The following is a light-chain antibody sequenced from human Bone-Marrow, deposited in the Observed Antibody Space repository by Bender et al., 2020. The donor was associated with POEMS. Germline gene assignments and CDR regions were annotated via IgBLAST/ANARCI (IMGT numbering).Light chain of an antibody. CDR2: KDN. J-gene: IGLJ3*02. CDR3: VAWDASLNGWV. CDR1: ALPKRF. V-gene: IGLV3-25*02. Sequence: SNELTQPPSVSVSPGQTARITCSGDALPKRFAYWYQQKPGQAPVLVMYKDNERPSGVPDRFSGSKSGTSASLAITGLQSDDEAIYFCVAWDASLNGWVFGGGTKLTVL.